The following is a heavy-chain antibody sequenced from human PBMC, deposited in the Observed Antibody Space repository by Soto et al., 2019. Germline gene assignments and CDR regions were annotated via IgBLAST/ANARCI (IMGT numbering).Heavy chain of an antibody. CDR3: AKDRGSVAAALDY. J-gene: IGHJ4*02. CDR2: ISNTGGGT. V-gene: IGHV3-23*01. CDR1: GFTFSSYA. Sequence: GGSLRLSCTASGFTFSSYAMSWVRQAPGKGLEWVSSISNTGGGTYYADSVKGRFTISRDNSKNTLDLQMNSLRGEDTALYYCAKDRGSVAAALDYWGQGTLVTVSS. D-gene: IGHD6-13*01.